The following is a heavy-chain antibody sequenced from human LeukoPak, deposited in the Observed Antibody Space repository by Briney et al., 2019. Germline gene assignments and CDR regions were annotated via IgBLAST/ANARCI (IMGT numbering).Heavy chain of an antibody. V-gene: IGHV4-39*01. CDR1: GGSISSSSYY. CDR3: ARHSTLTTGLYFDY. D-gene: IGHD1-14*01. Sequence: PSETLSLTCTVSGGSISSSSYYWGWIRQPPGKGLEWIGSIYYSGSTYYNPSLKSRVTISVDTSKNQYSLKLSSVTAADTAVYYCARHSTLTTGLYFDYWGQGTLVTVSS. J-gene: IGHJ4*02. CDR2: IYYSGST.